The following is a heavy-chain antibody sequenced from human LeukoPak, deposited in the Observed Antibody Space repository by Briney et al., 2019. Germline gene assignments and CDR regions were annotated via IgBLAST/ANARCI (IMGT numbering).Heavy chain of an antibody. V-gene: IGHV4-4*02. CDR2: IYDSGST. Sequence: SGTLSLTCAVSGGSISSSNWWSWVRQPPGKGLEWIGEIYDSGSTNYNPSLKSRVTISVDKSKNQFSLKLSSVTAADTAVYYCARLITAGYCSSTSCPGAFDIWGQGTMVTVSS. J-gene: IGHJ3*02. CDR1: GGSISSSNW. D-gene: IGHD2-2*01. CDR3: ARLITAGYCSSTSCPGAFDI.